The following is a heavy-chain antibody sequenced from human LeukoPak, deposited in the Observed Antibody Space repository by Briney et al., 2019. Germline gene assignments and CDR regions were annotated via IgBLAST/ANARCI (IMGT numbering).Heavy chain of an antibody. J-gene: IGHJ4*02. CDR2: ISGSGGST. D-gene: IGHD3-22*01. CDR3: AKIVGGYDSSGYVANGQLDY. Sequence: AGGSLRLSSAASGFTFTSYAMSWVRQAPGKGLECVSAISGSGGSTYYADSVKGRFTISRDNSKNTLYLQMNSLRAEDTAVYYCAKIVGGYDSSGYVANGQLDYWGGGTLVTVSS. V-gene: IGHV3-23*01. CDR1: GFTFTSYA.